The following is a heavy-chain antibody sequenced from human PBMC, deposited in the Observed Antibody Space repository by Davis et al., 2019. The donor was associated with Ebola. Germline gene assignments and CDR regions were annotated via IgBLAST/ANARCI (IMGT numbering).Heavy chain of an antibody. D-gene: IGHD1-1*01. Sequence: PGGSLRLSCTVSGGSISSHYWSWIRQPPGKGLEWIGYIYYSGSTNYNPSLKSRVTISVDTSKNQFSLKLSSVTAADTAVYYCARSPGTTRGTCFDYWGQGTLVTVSS. J-gene: IGHJ4*02. V-gene: IGHV4-59*11. CDR1: GGSISSHY. CDR2: IYYSGST. CDR3: ARSPGTTRGTCFDY.